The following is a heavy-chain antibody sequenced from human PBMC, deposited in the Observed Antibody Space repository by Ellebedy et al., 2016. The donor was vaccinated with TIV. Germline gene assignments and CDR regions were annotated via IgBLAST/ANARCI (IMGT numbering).Heavy chain of an antibody. CDR2: INQDGSQK. D-gene: IGHD4-17*01. J-gene: IGHJ3*02. CDR1: RISFSSYW. V-gene: IGHV3-7*01. Sequence: GGSLRLSCAASRISFSSYWMSWVRQAPGEGLEWVANINQDGSQKYYVDSVKGRFTISRDNVKNSLYLQMSSLRVEDTAVYYCATDGSYGDYRSPTHAFVMWGQGTMVAVSS. CDR3: ATDGSYGDYRSPTHAFVM.